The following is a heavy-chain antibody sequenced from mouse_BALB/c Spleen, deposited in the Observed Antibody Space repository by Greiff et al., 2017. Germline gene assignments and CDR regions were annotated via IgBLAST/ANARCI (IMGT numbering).Heavy chain of an antibody. CDR3: ARGGCGYEDAMDY. J-gene: IGHJ4*01. CDR1: GFTFSDYY. D-gene: IGHD1-2*01. Sequence: EVQRVESGGGLVKPGGSLTLSCAASGFTFSDYYMYWVRQTPEKRLEWVAAISAGGSSTYYPDSVKGRVTISRDNAKNNLYLKMSSLKSEDTAIDYSARGGCGYEDAMDYWGQGTSVTVSS. V-gene: IGHV5-4*02. CDR2: ISAGGSST.